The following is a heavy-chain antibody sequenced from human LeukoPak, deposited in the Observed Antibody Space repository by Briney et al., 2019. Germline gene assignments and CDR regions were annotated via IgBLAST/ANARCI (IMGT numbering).Heavy chain of an antibody. J-gene: IGHJ6*03. Sequence: GGSLRLSCAASGFTFDDYGMTWVRHAPGKGLEWVSGINWNGGSIGYADSVKGRFTISRDNAKKSLYLQMNSLRAEDTALYHCARDRGYDSSGHYYYYYMDVWGKGTTVTVSS. D-gene: IGHD3-22*01. CDR2: INWNGGSI. CDR1: GFTFDDYG. V-gene: IGHV3-20*01. CDR3: ARDRGYDSSGHYYYYYMDV.